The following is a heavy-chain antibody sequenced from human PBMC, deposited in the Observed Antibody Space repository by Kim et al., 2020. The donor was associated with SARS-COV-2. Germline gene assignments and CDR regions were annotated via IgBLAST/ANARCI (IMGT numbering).Heavy chain of an antibody. CDR1: GGSMSNYY. V-gene: IGHV4-59*08. CDR2: IYYSGST. Sequence: SETLSRTCTVSGGSMSNYYWTWIRQPPGKGLEWIGYIYYSGSTNYNPSLQSRITISIKTSENQFSLKLSSVTAADTAVYFCARLQPSGYSAYWGQGTLVTVSS. J-gene: IGHJ4*02. D-gene: IGHD3-10*01. CDR3: ARLQPSGYSAY.